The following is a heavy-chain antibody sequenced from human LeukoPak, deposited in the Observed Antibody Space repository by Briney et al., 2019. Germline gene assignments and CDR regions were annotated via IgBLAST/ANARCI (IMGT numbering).Heavy chain of an antibody. CDR2: IAYDGSNK. J-gene: IGHJ4*02. V-gene: IGHV3-30*04. CDR3: ARDTNSGWYPYFDY. CDR1: GFTFGRYA. D-gene: IGHD6-19*01. Sequence: GGSLRLSCTASGFTFGRYAMHWLRQAPGKGLEWVAVIAYDGSNKYSADSLKGQGRFTISRDNSKNTLFLEMNSLRPEDTAVYYCARDTNSGWYPYFDYWGQGTLVTVSS.